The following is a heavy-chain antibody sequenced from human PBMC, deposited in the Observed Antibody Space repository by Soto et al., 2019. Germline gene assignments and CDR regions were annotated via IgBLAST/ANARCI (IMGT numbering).Heavy chain of an antibody. CDR1: GGSISSYY. CDR3: AGLEGLATIVNYLDF. J-gene: IGHJ4*02. V-gene: IGHV4-59*01. CDR2: IYYSGST. Sequence: SQTLSLTCTVSGGSISSYYWSWIRQPPGKGLEWIGYIYYSGSTNYNPSLKSRVTISVDTSKNQFSLKLNSVTAADTAVYYCAGLEGLATIVNYLDFWGRGALVTVSS. D-gene: IGHD5-12*01.